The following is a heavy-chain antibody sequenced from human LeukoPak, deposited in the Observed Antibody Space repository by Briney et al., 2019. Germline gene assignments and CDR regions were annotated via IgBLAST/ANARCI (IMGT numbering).Heavy chain of an antibody. CDR1: GYSISSGYY. CDR2: IYHSGST. CDR3: ARVPQP. V-gene: IGHV4-38-2*02. Sequence: PSETLSLTCSVSGYSISSGYYWGWIRQPPGKGLEWIGSIYHSGSTDYNPSLKSRVTISVDTSKNQFSLKLTSVTAADTAVYFCARVPQPWGQGTLVTVSS. J-gene: IGHJ5*02.